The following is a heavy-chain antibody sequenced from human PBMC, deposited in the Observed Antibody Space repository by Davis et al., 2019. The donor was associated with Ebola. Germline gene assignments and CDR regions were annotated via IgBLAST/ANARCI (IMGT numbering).Heavy chain of an antibody. CDR1: GGSISSSIYY. D-gene: IGHD2-8*02. CDR2: IYYSGNT. Sequence: SETLSLTCTVSGGSISSSIYYWGWIRQPPGKGLEWIGSIYYSGNTYYNPSLKSRITISVDTSKNQFSLKLRSVTAADTAVYYCARVGYCTGGVCYYLDLWGRGTLVTVSS. V-gene: IGHV4-39*07. J-gene: IGHJ2*01. CDR3: ARVGYCTGGVCYYLDL.